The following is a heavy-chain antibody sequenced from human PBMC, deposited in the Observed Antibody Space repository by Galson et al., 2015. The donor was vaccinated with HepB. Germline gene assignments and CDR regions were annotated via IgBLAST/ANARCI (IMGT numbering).Heavy chain of an antibody. Sequence: SVKVSCKASGYTFTSYDINWVRQATGQGLEWMGWMNPNSGNTGYAQKFQGRVTMTRNTSISTAYMELSSLRSEDTAVYYCARGFITIFGVVIIRDPTPEYWGQGTLVTVSS. D-gene: IGHD3-3*01. J-gene: IGHJ4*02. V-gene: IGHV1-8*01. CDR1: GYTFTSYD. CDR2: MNPNSGNT. CDR3: ARGFITIFGVVIIRDPTPEY.